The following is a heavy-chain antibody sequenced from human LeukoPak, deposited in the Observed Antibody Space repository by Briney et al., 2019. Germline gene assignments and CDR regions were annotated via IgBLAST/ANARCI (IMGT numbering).Heavy chain of an antibody. CDR1: GYTFTGYY. V-gene: IGHV1-2*02. J-gene: IGHJ4*02. Sequence: ASVKVSCKASGYTFTGYYMHWVRQAPGQGPEWMGWINPNSGDTNYAQKFQGRVTMTRDTSISTAYMELSRLGSDDTAVYYCARVLYYYDSSGYSDLGYWGQGTLVTVSS. CDR2: INPNSGDT. D-gene: IGHD3-22*01. CDR3: ARVLYYYDSSGYSDLGY.